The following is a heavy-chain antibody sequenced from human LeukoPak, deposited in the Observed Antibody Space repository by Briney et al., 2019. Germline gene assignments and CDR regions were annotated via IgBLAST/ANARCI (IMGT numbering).Heavy chain of an antibody. CDR1: GFTFTTYW. CDR3: AKDFLYYDDLEAFDI. CDR2: INSDGSIT. D-gene: IGHD3-22*01. V-gene: IGHV3-74*01. Sequence: GGSLRLSCAASGFTFTTYWMHWVRQAPGRGLVWVSHINSDGSITSYADSVKGRFTISRDNAKNTLYLQMNSLRAEDTAVYYCAKDFLYYDDLEAFDIWGQGTMVTVSS. J-gene: IGHJ3*02.